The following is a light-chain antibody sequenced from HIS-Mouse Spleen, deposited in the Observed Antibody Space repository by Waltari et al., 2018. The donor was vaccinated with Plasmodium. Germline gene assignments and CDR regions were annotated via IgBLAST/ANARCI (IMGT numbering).Light chain of an antibody. CDR1: SSDVGSYNL. CDR3: CSYAGSSTFVV. CDR2: EGS. J-gene: IGLJ2*01. V-gene: IGLV2-23*03. Sequence: QSALTQPASVSGSPGQSITISCTGTSSDVGSYNLVSCYQQHPGKAPKRRIYEGSKRPSGVSNRFSGSKSGNTASLTIAGLQAEDEADYYCCSYAGSSTFVVFGGGTKLTVL.